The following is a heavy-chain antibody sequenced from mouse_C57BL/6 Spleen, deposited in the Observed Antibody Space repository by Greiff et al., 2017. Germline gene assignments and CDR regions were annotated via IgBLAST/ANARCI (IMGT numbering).Heavy chain of an antibody. Sequence: EVKLMESGGDLVKPGGSLKLSCAASGFTFSSYGMSWVRQTPDKRLEWVATISSGGSYNYSPDSVTGRFTISRDNTKNTMYLQMSSLKTEDTAMDYCARWDGSSPFDYWGQGTTLTVSS. CDR3: ARWDGSSPFDY. V-gene: IGHV5-6*01. J-gene: IGHJ2*01. CDR1: GFTFSSYG. D-gene: IGHD1-1*01. CDR2: ISSGGSYN.